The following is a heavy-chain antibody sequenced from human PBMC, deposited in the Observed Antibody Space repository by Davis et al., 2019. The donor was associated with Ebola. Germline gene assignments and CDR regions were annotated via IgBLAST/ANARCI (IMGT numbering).Heavy chain of an antibody. Sequence: GESLKISCAASGFTFSTYWMSWVRQAPGKGLEWVANMKQDGSEKYYVASVKGRFTISRDNAKNSLYLQMNSLRAEDTAVYYCARAATMSLVYYFDYWGQGTLVTVSS. V-gene: IGHV3-7*01. CDR3: ARAATMSLVYYFDY. J-gene: IGHJ4*02. D-gene: IGHD5-12*01. CDR1: GFTFSTYW. CDR2: MKQDGSEK.